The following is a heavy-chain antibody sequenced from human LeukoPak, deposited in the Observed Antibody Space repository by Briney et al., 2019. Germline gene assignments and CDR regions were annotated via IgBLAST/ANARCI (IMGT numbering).Heavy chain of an antibody. Sequence: GGSLRLSCAASGFTFSSYSIDWVRQAPGKGLEWVSSISSSSSYIYYADSVQGRFTISRDNAENSLYLQMNSLRAEDTAVYYCARGPPYDYWGQGTLVTVSS. CDR2: ISSSSSYI. J-gene: IGHJ4*02. V-gene: IGHV3-21*01. CDR3: ARGPPYDY. CDR1: GFTFSSYS.